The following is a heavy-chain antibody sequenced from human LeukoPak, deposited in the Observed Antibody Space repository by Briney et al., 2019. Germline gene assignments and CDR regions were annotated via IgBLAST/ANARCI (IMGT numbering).Heavy chain of an antibody. V-gene: IGHV4-39*01. CDR3: ALLWFGESNWLDP. J-gene: IGHJ5*02. CDR1: GGSISSSSYY. D-gene: IGHD3-10*01. Sequence: PSETLSLTCTVSGGSISSSSYYWGWIRQPPGKGLEWIGSIYYSGSTYYNPSLKGRVTISVDTSKSQFSLKLRSVTAADTAVYYCALLWFGESNWLDPWGQGTLVTVSS. CDR2: IYYSGST.